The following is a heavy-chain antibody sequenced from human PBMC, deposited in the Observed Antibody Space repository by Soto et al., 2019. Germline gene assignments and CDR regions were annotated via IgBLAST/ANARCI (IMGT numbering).Heavy chain of an antibody. D-gene: IGHD6-19*01. J-gene: IGHJ4*02. Sequence: SETLSLTCAVYGGSFSGYYWSWIRQPPGKGLEWIGEINHSGSTNYNPSLKSRVTISVDTPKNEFSLKLTSVTAADTAVYYCARHPRWLGPYFEYWGQGTLVTVSS. CDR1: GGSFSGYY. CDR3: ARHPRWLGPYFEY. V-gene: IGHV4-34*01. CDR2: INHSGST.